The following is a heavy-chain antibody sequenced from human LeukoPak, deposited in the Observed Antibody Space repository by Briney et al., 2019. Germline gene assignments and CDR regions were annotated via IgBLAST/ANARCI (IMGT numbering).Heavy chain of an antibody. CDR1: GFTFSSYS. CDR2: ISSSSTYI. J-gene: IGHJ4*02. Sequence: PGGSLGLSCEASGFTFSSYSMNWVCQAPGKGLEWVSSISSSSTYISYADSVKGRFTISRDNAKNSLYLQMNSLRAEDTAVYYCANANSAYWGQGTLVTVSS. V-gene: IGHV3-21*01. D-gene: IGHD4/OR15-4a*01. CDR3: ANANSAY.